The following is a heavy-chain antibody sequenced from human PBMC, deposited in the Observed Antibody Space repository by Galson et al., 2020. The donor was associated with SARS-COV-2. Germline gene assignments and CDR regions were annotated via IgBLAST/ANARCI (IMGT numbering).Heavy chain of an antibody. J-gene: IGHJ4*02. CDR2: IYTGGQT. CDR1: GFRVSSTY. V-gene: IGHV3-66*01. Sequence: GGSLRLSCAVSGFRVSSTYMSWVRQTPGKGLEWVSIIYTGGQTYYGDSVKGRFTISRDTSKNTLYLQINNVRDEDTAVYYCASGYRSIWYTIDQWGQGTQVTVSS. D-gene: IGHD6-13*01. CDR3: ASGYRSIWYTIDQ.